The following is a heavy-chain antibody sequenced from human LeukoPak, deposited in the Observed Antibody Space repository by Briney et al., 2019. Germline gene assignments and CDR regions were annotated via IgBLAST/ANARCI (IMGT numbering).Heavy chain of an antibody. V-gene: IGHV3-49*04. CDR1: GFTFGDYA. D-gene: IGHD3-16*01. J-gene: IGHJ6*02. CDR2: IRSKAYGGTT. Sequence: PGRSLRLSCTASGFTFGDYAMSWVRQASGKGLEWVGFIRSKAYGGTTEYAASVKGRFTISRDDSKSIAYLQMNSLKTEDTAVYYCTRVPFRYDYYYYGMDVWGQGTTVTVSS. CDR3: TRVPFRYDYYYYGMDV.